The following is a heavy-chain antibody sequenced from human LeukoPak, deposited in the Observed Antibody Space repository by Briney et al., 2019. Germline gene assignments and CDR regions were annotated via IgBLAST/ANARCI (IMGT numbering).Heavy chain of an antibody. CDR3: ARDRHRYRGTNGDGDAFDI. Sequence: QSGGSLRLSWSASGFSVSSNYISGLRQAPGKGLEGVSIIYSNGSTFHADSVTGRFTMSRDNSKTTLDLQMNSLRAEDTAVYFCARDRHRYRGTNGDGDAFDIWGQGTKVTVSS. J-gene: IGHJ3*02. V-gene: IGHV3-53*01. D-gene: IGHD1-7*01. CDR2: IYSNGST. CDR1: GFSVSSNY.